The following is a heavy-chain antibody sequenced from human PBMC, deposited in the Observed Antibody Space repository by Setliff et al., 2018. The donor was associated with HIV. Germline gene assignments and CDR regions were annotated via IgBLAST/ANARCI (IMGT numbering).Heavy chain of an antibody. CDR2: ISSSDDDT. J-gene: IGHJ4*02. CDR3: VRDSPASVWVGASVYYFDF. D-gene: IGHD1-26*01. CDR1: GFSFRNFG. V-gene: IGHV3-21*01. Sequence: PGGSLRLSCTASGFSFRNFGMTWVRQAPGKGLEWVSSISSSDDDTHYADSLRGRFTVSRDNAKRALYLQMNNLSVDDTAVYYCVRDSPASVWVGASVYYFDFWGQGIQVTVSS.